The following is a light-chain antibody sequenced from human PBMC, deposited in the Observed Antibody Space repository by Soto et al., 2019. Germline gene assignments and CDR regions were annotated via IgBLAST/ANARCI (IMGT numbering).Light chain of an antibody. Sequence: IVMTQSPATLSMSPGGRATLSCRASQSVSSNLAWYQQKPGQAPRLLIYGASTRATGFPARFSGSGSGTEFTLTISSLQSEDFAVYYCQQYKNWPLTFGGGTRVEIK. CDR3: QQYKNWPLT. V-gene: IGKV3-15*01. CDR2: GAS. CDR1: QSVSSN. J-gene: IGKJ4*01.